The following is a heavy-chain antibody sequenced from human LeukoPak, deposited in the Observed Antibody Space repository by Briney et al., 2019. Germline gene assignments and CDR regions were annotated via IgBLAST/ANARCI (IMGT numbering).Heavy chain of an antibody. CDR1: GFTFSSYW. V-gene: IGHV3-7*01. CDR3: ARVAEAAAFDY. Sequence: GGSLRLSCAASGFTFSSYWMSWVRQAPGKGLEWVANIKQDGSEKYYVDSVKGRFTISRDNAKNSLYLQMNSLRADDTAVYYCARVAEAAAFDYWGQGTLVTVSS. D-gene: IGHD6-13*01. J-gene: IGHJ4*02. CDR2: IKQDGSEK.